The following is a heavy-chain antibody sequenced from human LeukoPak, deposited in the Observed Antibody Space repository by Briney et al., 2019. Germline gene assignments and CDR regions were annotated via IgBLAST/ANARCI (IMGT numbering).Heavy chain of an antibody. CDR2: IKPDSDHT. V-gene: IGHV1-2*02. D-gene: IGHD3-16*01. J-gene: IGHJ4*02. CDR1: GYIFTGYY. CDR3: AREKDTSLDY. Sequence: ASVKVSCKASGYIFTGYYLHWVRQAPGQGLEWMGWIKPDSDHTNYAQKFQGRVTMTRDTSISTAYMELTRLRSDDTAVYYCAREKDTSLDYWGQGTLATVSS.